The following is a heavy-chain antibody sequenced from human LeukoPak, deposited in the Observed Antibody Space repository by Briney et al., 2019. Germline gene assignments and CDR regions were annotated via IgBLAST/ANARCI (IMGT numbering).Heavy chain of an antibody. CDR2: LSGTGAGT. CDR3: AKDQEYTYGPFDY. D-gene: IGHD5-18*01. J-gene: IGHJ4*02. V-gene: IGHV3-23*01. Sequence: GGSLRLSCAASGFTFSNYAMTWVRQAPGKGLEGVSALSGTGAGTYYADSVKGLFTISRDNSKNTLYLQMNSLRAEDTAVYYCAKDQEYTYGPFDYWGQGTLVTVSS. CDR1: GFTFSNYA.